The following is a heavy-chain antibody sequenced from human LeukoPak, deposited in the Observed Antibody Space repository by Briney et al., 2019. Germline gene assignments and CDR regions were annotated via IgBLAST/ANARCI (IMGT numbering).Heavy chain of an antibody. CDR2: ISSGGGST. V-gene: IGHV3-23*01. CDR1: GFTFSSYV. J-gene: IGHJ4*02. Sequence: GGSMRLASAASGFTFSSYVMSWVRQPPGKGLEWVSVISSGGGSTIYADSVKGRFTISRDDSKNTLYLQLNSLRAEDTAVYYCARRNNYCGDYWGQGTLVTVSS. D-gene: IGHD4-11*01. CDR3: ARRNNYCGDY.